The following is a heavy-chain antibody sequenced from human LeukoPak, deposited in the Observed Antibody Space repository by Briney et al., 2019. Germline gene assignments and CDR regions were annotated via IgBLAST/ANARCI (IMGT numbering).Heavy chain of an antibody. CDR3: ARGRSTRPDS. J-gene: IGHJ4*02. CDR1: GASITSDNYY. Sequence: SETLSLTCTVSGASITSDNYYWIWIRQPAGKGLEWIGRIYTSGTTNYNPSLKGRLSISMDTSNNQFSLKLTSVSAEDTAMYYCARGRSTRPDSWGQGTRVIVSS. V-gene: IGHV4-61*02. CDR2: IYTSGTT. D-gene: IGHD2/OR15-2a*01.